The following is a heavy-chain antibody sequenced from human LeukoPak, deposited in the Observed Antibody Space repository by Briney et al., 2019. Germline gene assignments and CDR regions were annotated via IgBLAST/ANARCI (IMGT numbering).Heavy chain of an antibody. Sequence: ASVTVSCKASGYTFTSYGISWVRQAPGQGLEWMGWISAYNGNTNYAQKLQGRVTMTTHTSTSTAYLELRSLRSDDTAVYYCARGRYCSITKCYNWFDPWGQGTLVTVSS. D-gene: IGHD2-2*01. V-gene: IGHV1-18*01. CDR2: ISAYNGNT. CDR1: GYTFTSYG. J-gene: IGHJ5*02. CDR3: ARGRYCSITKCYNWFDP.